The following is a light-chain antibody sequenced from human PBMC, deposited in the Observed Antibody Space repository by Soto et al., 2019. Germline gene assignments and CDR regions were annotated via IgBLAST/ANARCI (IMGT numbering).Light chain of an antibody. CDR3: QQNLGVHT. V-gene: IGKV3-20*01. Sequence: EIVLTQSPGTLSLSPGERATLSCRASQTVSSGYLAWYQQKPGRAPRLLIYDASNRATGIPARFSGSGSGTDFTLTISSLEPEDSAVYYCQQNLGVHTFGQGTKVDIK. J-gene: IGKJ1*01. CDR1: QTVSSGY. CDR2: DAS.